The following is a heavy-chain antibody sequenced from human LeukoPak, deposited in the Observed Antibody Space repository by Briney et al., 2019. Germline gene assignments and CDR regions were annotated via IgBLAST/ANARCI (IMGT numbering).Heavy chain of an antibody. Sequence: PGGSLRLSCAASGFTFSSYGMSWVRQAPGKGLEWVSAISSSSSYIYYADSVKGRFTISRDNAKNSLYLQMNSLRAEDTAVYYCARVLAGYTAMVTEIDYWGQGTLVTVSS. CDR2: ISSSSSYI. CDR3: ARVLAGYTAMVTEIDY. CDR1: GFTFSSYG. J-gene: IGHJ4*02. V-gene: IGHV3-21*01. D-gene: IGHD5-18*01.